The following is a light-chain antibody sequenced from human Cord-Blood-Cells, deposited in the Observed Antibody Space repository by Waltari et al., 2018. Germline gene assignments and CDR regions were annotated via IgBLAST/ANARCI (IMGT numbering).Light chain of an antibody. Sequence: QSALTQPPSPSGSPGQSVPISCTGTSSEDVGHNYVSWYQQHPGKAPKLMIYEVSKRPSGVPDRFSVSKSGNTASLTVSGLQAEDEADYYCSSYAGSNNYVFGTGTKVTVL. J-gene: IGLJ1*01. CDR1: SSEDVGHNY. CDR2: EVS. CDR3: SSYAGSNNYV. V-gene: IGLV2-8*01.